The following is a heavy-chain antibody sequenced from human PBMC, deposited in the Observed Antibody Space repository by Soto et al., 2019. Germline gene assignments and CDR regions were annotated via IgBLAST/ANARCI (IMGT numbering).Heavy chain of an antibody. CDR2: INDSGNI. CDR1: GGSFSGYQ. CDR3: ARGLIVWFGELARRGGYYSYMDV. Sequence: QVQLQQWGAGLLKPSETLSLTCAVYGGSFSGYQWSWIRQTPGKGLEWIGEINDSGNINYNRSLTSPVTILVDTAKKQISMKLSSVTAADTAVYYCARGLIVWFGELARRGGYYSYMDVWGKGNTVNVSS. D-gene: IGHD3-10*01. J-gene: IGHJ6*03. V-gene: IGHV4-34*01.